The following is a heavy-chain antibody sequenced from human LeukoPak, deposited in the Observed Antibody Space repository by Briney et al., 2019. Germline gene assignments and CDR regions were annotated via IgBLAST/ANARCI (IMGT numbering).Heavy chain of an antibody. CDR1: GGSISNYY. Sequence: PSETLSLTCTVSGGSISNYYGNWIRQPPGKGREWIGNIYYSGSTNYNPSLKSRVTISVDTSKNQFSLKLSSLTAADTAVYYCARRGANSGSYSHFDLWGRGTLVTVSS. D-gene: IGHD1-26*01. J-gene: IGHJ2*01. CDR3: ARRGANSGSYSHFDL. CDR2: IYYSGST. V-gene: IGHV4-59*01.